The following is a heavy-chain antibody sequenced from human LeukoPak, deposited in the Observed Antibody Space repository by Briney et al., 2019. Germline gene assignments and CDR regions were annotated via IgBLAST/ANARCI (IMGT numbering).Heavy chain of an antibody. Sequence: SETLSLTCAVYGGSFSGYYWSWIRQPPGKGLEWIGEINHSGSTNYNPSLKSRVTVSLDTSKNQFSLKLTSVTAADTAMYYCARVAVAAAGSSRYYFDSWGQGTLFTVSS. D-gene: IGHD6-13*01. V-gene: IGHV4-34*01. CDR1: GGSFSGYY. CDR2: INHSGST. J-gene: IGHJ4*02. CDR3: ARVAVAAAGSSRYYFDS.